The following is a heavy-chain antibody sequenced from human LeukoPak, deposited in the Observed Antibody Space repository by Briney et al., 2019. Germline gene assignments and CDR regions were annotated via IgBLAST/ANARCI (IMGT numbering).Heavy chain of an antibody. D-gene: IGHD5-12*01. J-gene: IGHJ3*02. CDR2: IWYDGSNK. CDR3: ARDSGSYSDAFDI. Sequence: GRSLRLSCAASGFTFSSYGMHWVREAPGEGLEWVAVIWYDGSNKYYADSVWGGSTISRDNSKNTLYLQMNRLIAEDTAVRYCARDSGSYSDAFDIRVQRAMATVSS. CDR1: GFTFSSYG. V-gene: IGHV3-33*01.